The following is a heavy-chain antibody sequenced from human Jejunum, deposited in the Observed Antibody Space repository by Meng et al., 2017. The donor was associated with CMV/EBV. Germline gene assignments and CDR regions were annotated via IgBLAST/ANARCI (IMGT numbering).Heavy chain of an antibody. Sequence: LTCVASGFTFTNYWMSWVRQAPGKGLEWVAHIKQDGSEKYYVDSVKGRFTISRDNTENSLFLQMNTLRAEDTAVYYCATTSGSSYWGQGALVTVSS. D-gene: IGHD6-6*01. CDR2: IKQDGSEK. V-gene: IGHV3-7*01. CDR1: GFTFTNYW. J-gene: IGHJ4*02. CDR3: ATTSGSSY.